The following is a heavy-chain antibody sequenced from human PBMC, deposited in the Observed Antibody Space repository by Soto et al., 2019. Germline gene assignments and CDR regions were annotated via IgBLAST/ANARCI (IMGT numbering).Heavy chain of an antibody. CDR1: GGTFSRHA. Sequence: QVQLVQSGAEVRKPGSSVKVSCKASGGTFSRHAISWVRQAPGQGLEWMGRIIPIFGTANHAQKFQGRVTIIADESTITVYMELSSLRSEDTAMYYCARGWGYDSNDYYYAYWGQGSLVIVSS. CDR3: ARGWGYDSNDYYYAY. CDR2: IIPIFGTA. D-gene: IGHD3-22*01. J-gene: IGHJ4*02. V-gene: IGHV1-69*01.